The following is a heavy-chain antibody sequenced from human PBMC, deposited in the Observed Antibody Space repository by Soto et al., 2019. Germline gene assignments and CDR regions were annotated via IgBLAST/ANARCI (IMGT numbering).Heavy chain of an antibody. Sequence: GESLKISCKGSGYSFTSYWISWVRQMPWKGLEWMGRIDPSDSYTNYSPSFQGHVTTSADKSISTAYLQWSSLKALDTAMYYCARWVDIVATYYFDYWGQGTLVTVSS. D-gene: IGHD5-12*01. V-gene: IGHV5-10-1*01. CDR2: IDPSDSYT. J-gene: IGHJ4*02. CDR3: ARWVDIVATYYFDY. CDR1: GYSFTSYW.